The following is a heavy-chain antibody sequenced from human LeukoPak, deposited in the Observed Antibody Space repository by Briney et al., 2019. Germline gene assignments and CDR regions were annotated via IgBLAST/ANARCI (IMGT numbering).Heavy chain of an antibody. Sequence: GGSLRLSCAASGFTFSSYAMSCVRQAPGKGLEWVSAISGSGGSTYYADSVKGRFTISRDNSKNTLYLQMNSLRAEDTAVYYCAKDSDVVVTATAFDYWGQGTLVTVSS. CDR3: AKDSDVVVTATAFDY. CDR1: GFTFSSYA. V-gene: IGHV3-23*01. D-gene: IGHD2-21*02. CDR2: ISGSGGST. J-gene: IGHJ4*02.